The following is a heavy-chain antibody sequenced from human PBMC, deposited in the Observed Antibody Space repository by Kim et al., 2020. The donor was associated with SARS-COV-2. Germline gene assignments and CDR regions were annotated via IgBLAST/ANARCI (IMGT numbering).Heavy chain of an antibody. D-gene: IGHD3-10*01. CDR3: ARGPVLLWFGELSWWGNWFDP. J-gene: IGHJ5*02. Sequence: ASVKVSCKASGYTFTSYDINWVRQATGQGLEWMGWMNPNSGNTGYAQKFQGRVTMTRNTSISTAYMELSSLRSEDTAVYYCARGPVLLWFGELSWWGNWFDPWGQGTLVTVSS. CDR2: MNPNSGNT. CDR1: GYTFTSYD. V-gene: IGHV1-8*01.